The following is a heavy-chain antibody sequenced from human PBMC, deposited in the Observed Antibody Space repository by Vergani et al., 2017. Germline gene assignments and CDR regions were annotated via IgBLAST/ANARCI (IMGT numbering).Heavy chain of an antibody. V-gene: IGHV3-23*04. CDR2: ISGSGGST. CDR3: AKSAESYDYVWGSYRPYYFDY. J-gene: IGHJ4*02. CDR1: GFTFSSYA. D-gene: IGHD3-16*02. Sequence: EVQVVESGGGLVQPGGSLRLSCAASGFTFSSYAMSWVRQAPGKGLEWVSAISGSGGSTYYADSVKGRFTISRDNSKNTLYLQMNSLRAEDTAVYYCAKSAESYDYVWGSYRPYYFDYWGQGTLVTVSS.